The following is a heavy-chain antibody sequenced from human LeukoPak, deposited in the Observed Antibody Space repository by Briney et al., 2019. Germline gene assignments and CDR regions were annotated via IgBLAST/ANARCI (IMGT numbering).Heavy chain of an antibody. Sequence: PSETLSLTCTVSGGSISSSSYYWGWIRQPPGKGLEWIGSIYYSGSAYYNPSLKSRVTISVDTSKNQFSLKLSSVTAADTAVYYCASTQTFLEWLLPHNQGYYFDYWGQGTLVTVSS. J-gene: IGHJ4*02. V-gene: IGHV4-39*01. CDR2: IYYSGSA. CDR1: GGSISSSSYY. CDR3: ASTQTFLEWLLPHNQGYYFDY. D-gene: IGHD3-3*01.